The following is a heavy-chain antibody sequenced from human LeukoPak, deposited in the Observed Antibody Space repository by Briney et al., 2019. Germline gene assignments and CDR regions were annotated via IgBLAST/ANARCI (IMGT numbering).Heavy chain of an antibody. CDR1: GFIFSASG. V-gene: IGHV3-48*02. CDR2: ITTGSGTM. D-gene: IGHD2-21*02. Sequence: PGGSLRLSCAASGFIFSASGMNWVRQAPGKGLEWVAYITTGSGTMFYADSVKGRFTIFRDNAKSSLSLQMNSLRDEDTAVYFCAKDGLLSFWGQGTLVTVSS. J-gene: IGHJ4*02. CDR3: AKDGLLSF.